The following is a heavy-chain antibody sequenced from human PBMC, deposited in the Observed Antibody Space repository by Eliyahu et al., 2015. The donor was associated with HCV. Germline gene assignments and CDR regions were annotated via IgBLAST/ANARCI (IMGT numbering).Heavy chain of an antibody. D-gene: IGHD3-3*01. CDR2: INPSGGST. CDR3: ARDAALRKNITIFGVVIPGASINYYYFNGV. V-gene: IGHV1-46*01. Sequence: APGQGLEWMGIINPSGGSTSYAQKFQGRVTMTRDTSTSTVYMELSSLRSEDTAVYYCARDAALRKNITIFGVVIPGASINYYYFNGVLGQGATVTVSS. J-gene: IGHJ6*03.